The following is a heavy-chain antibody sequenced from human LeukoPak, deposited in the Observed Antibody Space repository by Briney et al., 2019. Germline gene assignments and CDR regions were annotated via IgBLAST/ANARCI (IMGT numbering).Heavy chain of an antibody. Sequence: GRSLRLSCAASGFTFSSYAMHWVRQAPGKGLEWVAVISYDGSNKYYADSVKGRFTISRDNSKNTLYLQMNSLRAEDTAVYYCARDKTYGSGSYYNVHGLLDYWGQGTLVTVSS. CDR1: GFTFSSYA. CDR3: ARDKTYGSGSYYNVHGLLDY. CDR2: ISYDGSNK. V-gene: IGHV3-30*04. D-gene: IGHD3-10*01. J-gene: IGHJ4*02.